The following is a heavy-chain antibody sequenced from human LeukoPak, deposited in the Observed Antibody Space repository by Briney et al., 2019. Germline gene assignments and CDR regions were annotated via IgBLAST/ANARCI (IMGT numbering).Heavy chain of an antibody. CDR2: IYPSDSDT. CDR3: ARQRDSGFDFDS. Sequence: GESLKISCMGSGYSFTNYWLGWVRQVPGSGLEWMGVIYPSDSDTRYSPSFQGQVTISADKSIDTAYLQWSSPKASDTAMYYCARQRDSGFDFDSWGQGTLVTVSS. CDR1: GYSFTNYW. J-gene: IGHJ4*02. D-gene: IGHD5-12*01. V-gene: IGHV5-51*01.